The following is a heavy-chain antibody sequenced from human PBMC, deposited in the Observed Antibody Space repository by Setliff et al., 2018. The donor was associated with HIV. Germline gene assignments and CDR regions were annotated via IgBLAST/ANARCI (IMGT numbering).Heavy chain of an antibody. Sequence: PSETLSLTCTVSGGSISSGSYYWNWIRQPAGKGLGWIGRIYTSGSTNYSPSLKSRVTISVDTSKNQFSLKLSSVTAADTAVYYCAREDYYYYGMDVWGQGITVTVSS. CDR3: AREDYYYYGMDV. J-gene: IGHJ6*02. V-gene: IGHV4-61*02. CDR1: GGSISSGSYY. CDR2: IYTSGST.